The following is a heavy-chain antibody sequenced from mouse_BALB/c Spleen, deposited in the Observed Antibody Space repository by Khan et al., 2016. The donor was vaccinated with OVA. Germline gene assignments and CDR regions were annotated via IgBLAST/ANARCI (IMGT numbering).Heavy chain of an antibody. J-gene: IGHJ2*01. V-gene: IGHV5-17*02. CDR3: ARDSNFDY. CDR2: ISSGSSTI. CDR1: GFTFSRFG. Sequence: EVQGVESGGGLVQPGGSRKLSCAASGFTFSRFGMHWVRQAPEKGLEWVAYISSGSSTIYYADTVKGRFTISRVNPKNTLFLQMTSLRSEDTAMYYCARDSNFDYWVQGTTLTVSS.